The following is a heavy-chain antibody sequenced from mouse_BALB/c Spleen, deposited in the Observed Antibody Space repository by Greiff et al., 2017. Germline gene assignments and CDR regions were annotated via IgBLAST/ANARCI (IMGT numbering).Heavy chain of an antibody. D-gene: IGHD2-4*01. J-gene: IGHJ3*01. V-gene: IGHV1-4*01. CDR2: INPSTGYT. CDR1: GYAFSSYW. CDR3: ARGETMITTRGFAY. Sequence: VQLQQSGAELVRPGSSVKISCKASGYAFSSYWMNWVKQRPGQGLEWIGYINPSTGYTEYNQKFKDKATLTADKSSSTAYMQLSSLTSEDSAVYYCARGETMITTRGFAYWGQGTLVTVSA.